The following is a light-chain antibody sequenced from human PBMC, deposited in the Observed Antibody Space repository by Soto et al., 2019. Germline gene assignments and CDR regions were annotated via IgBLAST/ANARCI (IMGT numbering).Light chain of an antibody. Sequence: QSALTQPASVSGSPGQSITISCTGTSSDVGSYNLVSWYQQHPGKAPKLMIYEGSKRPSGVSNRVSGSKSGNTASLTISGLQAEDEADYYCCSYAGSSTFVFGGGTQLTVL. CDR1: SSDVGSYNL. V-gene: IGLV2-23*03. CDR3: CSYAGSSTFV. J-gene: IGLJ2*01. CDR2: EGS.